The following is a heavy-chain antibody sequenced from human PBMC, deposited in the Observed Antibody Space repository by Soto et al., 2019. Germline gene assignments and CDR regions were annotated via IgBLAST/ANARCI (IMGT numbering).Heavy chain of an antibody. CDR2: ISYDGSNK. Sequence: GGSLRLSCAASGFTFSSYAMHWVRQAPGKGLEWVAVISYDGSNKYYADSVKGRFTISRDNSKIMLDLQMNSLRAEDTSVYYCAKDTYYHDSSGYYVFDYWGPGTLVTVSS. CDR3: AKDTYYHDSSGYYVFDY. D-gene: IGHD3-22*01. V-gene: IGHV3-30-3*01. J-gene: IGHJ4*02. CDR1: GFTFSSYA.